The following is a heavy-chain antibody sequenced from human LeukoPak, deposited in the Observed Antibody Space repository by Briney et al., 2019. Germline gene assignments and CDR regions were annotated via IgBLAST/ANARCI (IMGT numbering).Heavy chain of an antibody. Sequence: ASVKVSCKASGYTFTSYGISWVRQAPGQGLEWMGWISAYNGNTNYAQKLQGRVTMTTDTSTSTAYMELRSLRSDDTAVYYCARDGAPYEYVWGSYRYPDYFDYWGQGTLVTVSS. CDR2: ISAYNGNT. D-gene: IGHD3-16*02. J-gene: IGHJ4*02. V-gene: IGHV1-18*01. CDR1: GYTFTSYG. CDR3: ARDGAPYEYVWGSYRYPDYFDY.